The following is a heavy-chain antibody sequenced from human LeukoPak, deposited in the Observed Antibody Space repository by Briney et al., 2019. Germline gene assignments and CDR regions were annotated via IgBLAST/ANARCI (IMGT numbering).Heavy chain of an antibody. D-gene: IGHD3-3*01. J-gene: IGHJ3*02. CDR1: GFGVSDYA. V-gene: IGHV3-23*01. Sequence: GGSLRLSCAASGFGVSDYAMTWIRQSPGKGLEWVSSMSDIGPNTYYADSVKGRFTISRDTSKNTVFLQMNSLKAEDTALYYCARRLSLRFDAFAIWGPGTMVTVSS. CDR3: ARRLSLRFDAFAI. CDR2: MSDIGPNT.